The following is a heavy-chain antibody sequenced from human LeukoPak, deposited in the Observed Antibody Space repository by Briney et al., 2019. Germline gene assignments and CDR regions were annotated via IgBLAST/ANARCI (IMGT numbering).Heavy chain of an antibody. V-gene: IGHV1-2*02. J-gene: IGHJ4*02. CDR1: GYTFTGYY. Sequence: ASVKVSCTASGYTFTGYYIHWVRQAPGHGLEWMGWINPNGGGTNYAQKFQGRVTMTRDTSISTAYMELSGLKSDDTALYYCARDVSDYGGNSPLYWGQGTLVTVSS. CDR2: INPNGGGT. CDR3: ARDVSDYGGNSPLY. D-gene: IGHD4-23*01.